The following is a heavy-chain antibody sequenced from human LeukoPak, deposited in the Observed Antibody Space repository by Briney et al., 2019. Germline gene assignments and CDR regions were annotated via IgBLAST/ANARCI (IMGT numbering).Heavy chain of an antibody. CDR2: INSDGSYT. CDR1: GFSFRNYW. CDR3: ARADNWQSGGA. V-gene: IGHV3-74*01. D-gene: IGHD1-1*01. Sequence: GRSLRLSCVASGFSFRNYWKYWGRQAPAKGLVWVSRINSDGSYTDYADSAKGRFTISRDNAKDTLYLQMNSLIADDTAVYYCARADNWQSGGAWGQGTLVTVSS. J-gene: IGHJ5*02.